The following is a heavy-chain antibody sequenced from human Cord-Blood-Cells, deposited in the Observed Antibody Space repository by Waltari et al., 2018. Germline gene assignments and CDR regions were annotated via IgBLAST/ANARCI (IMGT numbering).Heavy chain of an antibody. V-gene: IGHV3-30*04. CDR1: GFTFGSYP. J-gene: IGHJ4*02. D-gene: IGHD6-19*01. Sequence: QVQLVESGGGVVQPGRSLRLSCAASGFTFGSYPMPWVRRAPGKGLEWVAVISYDGSNKYYADSVKGRFTISRDNSKNTLYLQMNSLRAEDTAVYYCARDSSGWYRIFDYWGQGTLVTVSS. CDR3: ARDSSGWYRIFDY. CDR2: ISYDGSNK.